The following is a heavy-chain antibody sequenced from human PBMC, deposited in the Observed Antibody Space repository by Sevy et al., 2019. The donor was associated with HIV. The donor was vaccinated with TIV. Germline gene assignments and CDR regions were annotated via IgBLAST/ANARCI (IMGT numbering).Heavy chain of an antibody. CDR2: ISSSSSYI. J-gene: IGHJ4*02. V-gene: IGHV3-21*01. CDR1: GFSFSSYS. D-gene: IGHD1-26*01. CDR3: ARWDADRRWYFDY. Sequence: GGSPRLSCAASGFSFSSYSMNWVRQAPGKGLEWASSISSSSSYIYYTDSVKGRFTISRDNAKNSLYLQMNSLRAEDTAVYYCARWDADRRWYFDYWGQGTLVTVSS.